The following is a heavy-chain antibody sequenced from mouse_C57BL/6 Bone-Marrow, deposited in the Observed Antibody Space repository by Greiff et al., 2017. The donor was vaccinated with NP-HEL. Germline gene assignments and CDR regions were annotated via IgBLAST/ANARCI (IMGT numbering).Heavy chain of an antibody. D-gene: IGHD1-1*01. CDR1: GYTFTNYW. V-gene: IGHV1-63*01. CDR2: IYPGGGYT. J-gene: IGHJ2*01. CDR3: AREAGSSFDY. Sequence: VQLQQSGAELVRPGTSVKMSCKASGYTFTNYWIGWVKQRPGQGLEWIGDIYPGGGYTNYNEKFKGKATLTADKSSSTAYMQFSSLTSEDSAIYYCAREAGSSFDYWGQGTTLTVSS.